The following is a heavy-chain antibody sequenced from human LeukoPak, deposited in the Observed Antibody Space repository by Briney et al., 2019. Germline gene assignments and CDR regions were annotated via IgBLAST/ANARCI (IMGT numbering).Heavy chain of an antibody. V-gene: IGHV1-2*02. J-gene: IGHJ5*02. CDR2: INPNSGGT. D-gene: IGHD6-13*01. CDR1: GYTFTGYY. Sequence: GASVKVSCKASGYTFTGYYMHWVRQAPGQGLEWMGWINPNSGGTNYAQKFQGRVTMTRDTSISTAYMELSRLRSDDTAVYYCARVCSSSCDWFDPWGQGTLVTVSS. CDR3: ARVCSSSCDWFDP.